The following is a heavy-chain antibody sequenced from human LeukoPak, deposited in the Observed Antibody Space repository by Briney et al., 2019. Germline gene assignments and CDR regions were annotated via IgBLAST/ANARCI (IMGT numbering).Heavy chain of an antibody. J-gene: IGHJ4*02. Sequence: GSLRLSCTASGFTFGDYAMSWVRQAPGKGLEWIGSIYHSGNTYYNSSLKSRVTISVDTSKNQFSLKLRSVTAADTAVYYCARGRSGWFGELPTHWGQGTLVTASS. CDR1: GFTFGDYA. CDR3: ARGRSGWFGELPTH. CDR2: IYHSGNT. D-gene: IGHD3-10*01. V-gene: IGHV4-38-2*02.